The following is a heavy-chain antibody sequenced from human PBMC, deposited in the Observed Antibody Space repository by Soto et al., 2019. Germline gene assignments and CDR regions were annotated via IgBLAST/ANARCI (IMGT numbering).Heavy chain of an antibody. V-gene: IGHV5-10-1*03. Sequence: DVQLAQSGAEVKKPGESLRITCEASGYSFTTYWISWVRQMPGKGLEWMGAIDPRDSYTKYSPSFQGHVTISVDKSISTAYLQWNSLKASETAIYYCAREKSDLELFNWLDPWGQGTLVTVSS. J-gene: IGHJ5*02. CDR2: IDPRDSYT. D-gene: IGHD1-7*01. CDR1: GYSFTTYW. CDR3: AREKSDLELFNWLDP.